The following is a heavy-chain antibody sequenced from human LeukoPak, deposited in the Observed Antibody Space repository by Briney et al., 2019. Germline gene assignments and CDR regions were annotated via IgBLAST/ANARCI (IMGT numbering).Heavy chain of an antibody. J-gene: IGHJ4*02. Sequence: GGSLRLSCAASGFTFSSYGMHWVRQAPGKGLEWVAFIRYDGSNKYYADSVKGRFTISRDNFKNTLYLQMNSLRAEDTAVYYCAKVVLRYFDWSFDYWGQGTLVTVSS. CDR2: IRYDGSNK. CDR3: AKVVLRYFDWSFDY. D-gene: IGHD3-9*01. CDR1: GFTFSSYG. V-gene: IGHV3-30*02.